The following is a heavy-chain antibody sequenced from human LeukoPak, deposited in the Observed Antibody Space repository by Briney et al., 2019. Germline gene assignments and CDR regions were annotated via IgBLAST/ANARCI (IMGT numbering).Heavy chain of an antibody. J-gene: IGHJ4*02. CDR3: AKAPVTTCSGAYCYPFDY. Sequence: GGSLRLSCAASGFTLSSYAMSWVRQAPGKRLEWVSAISVSGNTYHADSVKGRFTISRDSSKNTLYLQMNRLRAEDAAVYYCAKAPVTTCSGAYCYPFDYWGQGTLVTVSS. D-gene: IGHD2-21*01. CDR1: GFTLSSYA. V-gene: IGHV3-23*01. CDR2: ISVSGNT.